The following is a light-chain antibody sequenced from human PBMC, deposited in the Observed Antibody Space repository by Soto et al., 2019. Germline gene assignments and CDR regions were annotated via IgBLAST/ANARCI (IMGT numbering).Light chain of an antibody. J-gene: IGLJ1*01. V-gene: IGLV1-51*01. CDR1: TSNIGKNF. CDR2: DNN. CDR3: GSWDTSLSAGV. Sequence: QSVLTQPPSVSAAPAQKVSISCSGSTSNIGKNFVSWYQQLPGTAPKLLIYDNNKRPLEIPDRFSGSKSGTSGTLDITGLQTGDEADYYCGSWDTSLSAGVFGTGTKVTVL.